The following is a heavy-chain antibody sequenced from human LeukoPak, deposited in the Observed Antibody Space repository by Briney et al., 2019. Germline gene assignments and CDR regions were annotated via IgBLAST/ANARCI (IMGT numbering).Heavy chain of an antibody. V-gene: IGHV3-53*01. J-gene: IGHJ4*02. CDR2: IYSGGGT. CDR3: ARGPPYSSGWFGVTY. Sequence: GGSLTLSCAASGFTVTNNYMTWVRQAPGKGLEWVAVIYSGGGTDYADSVKGRFTISRDNSKNTLFLQMNSLRAEDTAVYYCARGPPYSSGWFGVTYWGQGTLVTVSS. D-gene: IGHD6-19*01. CDR1: GFTVTNNY.